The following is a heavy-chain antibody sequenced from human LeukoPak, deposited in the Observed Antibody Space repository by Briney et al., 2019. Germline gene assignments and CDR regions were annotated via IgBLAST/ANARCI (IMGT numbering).Heavy chain of an antibody. V-gene: IGHV3-23*01. CDR1: GFSFSRYC. J-gene: IGHJ5*02. Sequence: GGSLRLSCAASGFSFSRYCMSWVRQAPEKGLEWVSGISATGGSTYYPDSVKGRFTISRDNSKNTLYLQMNSLRAEDTAVYYCVSGDYELWFDPWGQGTLVTVSS. CDR2: ISATGGST. CDR3: VSGDYELWFDP. D-gene: IGHD4-17*01.